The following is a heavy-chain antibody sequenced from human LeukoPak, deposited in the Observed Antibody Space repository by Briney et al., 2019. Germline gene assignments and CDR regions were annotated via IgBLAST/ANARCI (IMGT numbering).Heavy chain of an antibody. V-gene: IGHV3-11*01. Sequence: PGGSLRLSCAASGFTFSDYYMSWIRQAPGKGLEWVSYISSSGSTIYYADSVKGRFTISRDNARNSLYLQMNSLRVEDTAVYYCARDPFMTTGWGIDYWGQGTLVTVSS. CDR3: ARDPFMTTGWGIDY. J-gene: IGHJ4*02. D-gene: IGHD4-17*01. CDR2: ISSSGSTI. CDR1: GFTFSDYY.